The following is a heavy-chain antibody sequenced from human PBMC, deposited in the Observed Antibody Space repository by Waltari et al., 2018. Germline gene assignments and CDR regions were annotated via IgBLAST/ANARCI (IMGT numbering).Heavy chain of an antibody. J-gene: IGHJ4*02. CDR1: GFTFSSYW. Sequence: EVQLVESGGGLVQPRGSLRLSCAASGFTFSSYWMHWVRQAPGKGLVWCSRMNNEWSSTSYADSVKCRFTISRDNAKNTLYLQMNSLRAEDTAVYYCASPCTVTTTSYWGQGTLVTVSS. CDR2: MNNEWSST. D-gene: IGHD4-17*01. V-gene: IGHV3-74*01. CDR3: ASPCTVTTTSY.